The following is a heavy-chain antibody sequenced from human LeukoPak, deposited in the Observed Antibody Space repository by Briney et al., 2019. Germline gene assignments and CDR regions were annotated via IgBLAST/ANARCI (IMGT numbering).Heavy chain of an antibody. V-gene: IGHV3-64*01. J-gene: IGHJ4*02. D-gene: IGHD3-22*01. CDR3: ARQYGNYYDSSGYFDY. Sequence: PGGSLRLSCAASGFTFRIYAMHWVREAPGTGREYVSAISSNGGSTYYANSVKGRFTISRDNSKNTLYLQMNSLRAEDTAVYYCARQYGNYYDSSGYFDYWGQGTLVTVSS. CDR1: GFTFRIYA. CDR2: ISSNGGST.